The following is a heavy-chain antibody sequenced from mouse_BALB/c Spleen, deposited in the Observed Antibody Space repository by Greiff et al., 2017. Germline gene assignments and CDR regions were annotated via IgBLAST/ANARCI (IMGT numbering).Heavy chain of an antibody. D-gene: IGHD2-10*02. Sequence: EVMLVESGGGLVKPGGSLKLSCAASGFAFSSYDMSWVRQTPEKGLEWVAYIRSGGGSTYYPDTVKGRFTTYRDNAKNTLYLQMSSLKSEDTAMYYCARVYGNYPMAYWGQGTLVTVSA. CDR2: IRSGGGST. J-gene: IGHJ3*01. V-gene: IGHV5-12-1*01. CDR3: ARVYGNYPMAY. CDR1: GFAFSSYD.